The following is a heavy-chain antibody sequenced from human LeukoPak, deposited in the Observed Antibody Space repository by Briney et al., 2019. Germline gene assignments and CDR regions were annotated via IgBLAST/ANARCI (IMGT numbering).Heavy chain of an antibody. Sequence: ASVKVSCKASGYTFTSYDINWVRQATGQGLEWMGWMNPNSGNTGYAQKFQGRVTMTRNTSISTAYMELSSLRSEDTAVYYCAIRRSGRLSHYYGMDVWGQGTTVTVSS. CDR3: AIRRSGRLSHYYGMDV. V-gene: IGHV1-8*01. D-gene: IGHD1-26*01. CDR1: GYTFTSYD. CDR2: MNPNSGNT. J-gene: IGHJ6*02.